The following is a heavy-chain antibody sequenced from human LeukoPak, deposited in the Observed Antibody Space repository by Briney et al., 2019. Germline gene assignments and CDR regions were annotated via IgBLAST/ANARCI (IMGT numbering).Heavy chain of an antibody. CDR2: IYYSGST. D-gene: IGHD6-6*01. Sequence: PSETLSLTCTVSGGSISSSSYYWGWIRQPPGKGLEWIGSIYYSGSTYYNPSLKSRVTISVDTSKNQFSLKLSSVTAADTAVYYCAREGSSSSERAFDYWGQGTLVTVSS. CDR3: AREGSSSSERAFDY. CDR1: GGSISSSSYY. V-gene: IGHV4-39*07. J-gene: IGHJ4*02.